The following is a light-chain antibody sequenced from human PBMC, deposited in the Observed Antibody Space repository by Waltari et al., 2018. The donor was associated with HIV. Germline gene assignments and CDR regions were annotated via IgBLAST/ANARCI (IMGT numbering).Light chain of an antibody. Sequence: QSALTQPRSVSGSPGQSVTISCPGTRSDVGGSNSVSWYQQHPGKAPKFMIYDVSKRPSGVPDRFSGSKSGNTASLTISGLQAEDEADYYCCSYAGNYTLVFGGGTKLTVL. J-gene: IGLJ3*02. CDR3: CSYAGNYTLV. CDR2: DVS. CDR1: RSDVGGSNS. V-gene: IGLV2-11*01.